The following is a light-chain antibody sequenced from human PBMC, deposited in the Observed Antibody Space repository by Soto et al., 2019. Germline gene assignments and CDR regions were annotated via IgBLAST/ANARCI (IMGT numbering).Light chain of an antibody. V-gene: IGLV1-40*01. CDR3: QSYASSLSGAV. CDR2: GNS. J-gene: IGLJ7*01. Sequence: QSVLTQPPSVSGAPGQRVTISCTGSSSNIGAGYDVHWYQQLPGTAPKLPIYGNSNRPSGVPDRFSGSKSGTSASLAITGLQAEYEADYYCQSYASSLSGAVFGGGTQLTVL. CDR1: SSNIGAGYD.